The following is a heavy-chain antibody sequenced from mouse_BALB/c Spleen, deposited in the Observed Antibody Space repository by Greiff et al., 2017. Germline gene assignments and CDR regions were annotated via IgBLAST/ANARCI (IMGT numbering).Heavy chain of an antibody. V-gene: IGHV2-6-7*01. CDR1: GFSLTGYG. CDR2: IWGDGST. J-gene: IGHJ4*01. D-gene: IGHD2-10*02. CDR3: ARDPLGDGGAMDD. Sequence: QVQLQQSGPGLVAPSQSLSITCTVSGFSLTGYGVNWVRQPPGKGLEWLGMIWGDGSTDYNSALKSRLSISKDNSKSQVFLKMNSLQTDDTARYYCARDPLGDGGAMDDWGQGTSVTVSS.